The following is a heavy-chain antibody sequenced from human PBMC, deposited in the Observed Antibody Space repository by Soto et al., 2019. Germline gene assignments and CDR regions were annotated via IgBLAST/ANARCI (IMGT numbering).Heavy chain of an antibody. CDR1: GFTFSSYS. J-gene: IGHJ4*02. D-gene: IGHD5-12*01. Sequence: PGGSLRLSCAASGFTFSSYSMNWVRQAPGKGLEWVSSISSSSSYIYYADSVKGRFTISRDNAKNSLYLQMNSLRAEDTAVYYCARGVWGDGYNYYPCDYWGQGTLVTVSS. V-gene: IGHV3-21*01. CDR2: ISSSSSYI. CDR3: ARGVWGDGYNYYPCDY.